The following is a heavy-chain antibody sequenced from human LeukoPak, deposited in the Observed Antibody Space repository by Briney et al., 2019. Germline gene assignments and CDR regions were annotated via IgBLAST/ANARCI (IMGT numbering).Heavy chain of an antibody. D-gene: IGHD2-2*01. V-gene: IGHV3-21*01. CDR3: ARRYCSSTTCDTFDC. Sequence: GGSLRLSCAASGFTFSDYYMNWVRQAPGKGLEWVSSISTSDTYIYYADSVKGRFTISRDNAKNSLYLQMNSLRAEDTAVYYCARRYCSSTTCDTFDCWGQGTLVTVSS. J-gene: IGHJ4*02. CDR2: ISTSDTYI. CDR1: GFTFSDYY.